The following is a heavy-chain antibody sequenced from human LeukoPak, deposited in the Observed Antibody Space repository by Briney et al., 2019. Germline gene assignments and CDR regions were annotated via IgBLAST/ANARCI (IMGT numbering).Heavy chain of an antibody. V-gene: IGHV3-73*01. D-gene: IGHD3-3*01. CDR2: IRSKANNYAT. J-gene: IGHJ6*03. CDR3: ARVISIFGGTWEYYYMDV. Sequence: SGGSLRLSCAASGFTFSGSAMHWVRQASGKGLEWVGRIRSKANNYATAYTASVIGRFTISRDDSKNAAYLQLNSLRAEDTAVYYCARVISIFGGTWEYYYMDVWGKGTTVTVSS. CDR1: GFTFSGSA.